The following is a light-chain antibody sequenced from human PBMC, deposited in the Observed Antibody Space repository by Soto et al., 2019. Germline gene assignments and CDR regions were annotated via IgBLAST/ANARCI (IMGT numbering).Light chain of an antibody. V-gene: IGKV3-11*01. Sequence: EIVLTQSPVTLSLSPGERATLSCMASQSVSSYLAWYQQKPGQAPRLLIYDASNRATGIPARFSGSGSGTDFTLTISSLEPEDFAVYYCQHRKNWQVTFGQGTRLEI. CDR1: QSVSSY. CDR3: QHRKNWQVT. CDR2: DAS. J-gene: IGKJ5*01.